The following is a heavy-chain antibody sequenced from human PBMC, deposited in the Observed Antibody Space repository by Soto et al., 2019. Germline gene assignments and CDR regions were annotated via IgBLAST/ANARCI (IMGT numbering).Heavy chain of an antibody. CDR2: INHSGST. D-gene: IGHD2-8*02. CDR1: GGSFSGYY. CDR3: ASLVGPKLRYFDY. J-gene: IGHJ4*02. V-gene: IGHV4-34*01. Sequence: SSETLSLTCAVYGGSFSGYYWSWIRQPPGKGLEWIGEINHSGSTTYNTSLKSRVTISVDTSKNQFSLKLSSVTAADTAVHYCASLVGPKLRYFDYWGQGTMVTVS.